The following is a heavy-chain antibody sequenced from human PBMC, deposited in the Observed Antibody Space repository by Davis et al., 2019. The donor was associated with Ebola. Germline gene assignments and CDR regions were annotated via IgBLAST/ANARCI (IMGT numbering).Heavy chain of an antibody. Sequence: GESLKISCAASGFTFNNFAMTWVRQSPGEGLEWVSGISANGRGTYYADSVKGRFTISRDNSKNTLYLQMNSLRAEDTAVYYCAKNNWNDFIMLDYWGQGTLVTVSS. CDR3: AKNNWNDFIMLDY. D-gene: IGHD1-1*01. CDR1: GFTFNNFA. V-gene: IGHV3-23*01. J-gene: IGHJ4*02. CDR2: ISANGRGT.